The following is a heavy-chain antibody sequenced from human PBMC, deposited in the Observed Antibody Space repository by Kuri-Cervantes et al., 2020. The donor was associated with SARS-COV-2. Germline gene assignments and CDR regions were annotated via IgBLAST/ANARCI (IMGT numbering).Heavy chain of an antibody. Sequence: GESLKISCSASGFTFSDFAMTWVRQAPGKGLEWVSSLTSTEGLAYYADSVRGRFTISGDNSRNILFLQMSSLRVEDSAVYYCAKALPLGHQSYYPMDVWGQGATVTVSS. J-gene: IGHJ6*02. CDR1: GFTFSDFA. V-gene: IGHV3-23*01. D-gene: IGHD3-22*01. CDR2: LTSTEGLA. CDR3: AKALPLGHQSYYPMDV.